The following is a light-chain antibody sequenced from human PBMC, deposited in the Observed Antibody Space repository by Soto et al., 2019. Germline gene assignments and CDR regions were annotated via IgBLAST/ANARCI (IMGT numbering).Light chain of an antibody. CDR1: SSDVGGYNH. Sequence: QSALTQPASVSGSPGQSITISCTGTSSDVGGYNHVSWYQHHPGKAPKLMIYEVSNRPSGVSNRFSGSKSGNTASLTVSGLQAEDEADYFCSSYTNTRTYVFGTGTKLTVL. V-gene: IGLV2-14*01. CDR3: SSYTNTRTYV. J-gene: IGLJ1*01. CDR2: EVS.